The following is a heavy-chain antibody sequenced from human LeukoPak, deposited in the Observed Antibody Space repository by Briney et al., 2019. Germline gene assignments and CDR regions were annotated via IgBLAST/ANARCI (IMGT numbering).Heavy chain of an antibody. CDR2: IIPIFGTA. J-gene: IGHJ4*02. CDR3: ARGSSSGYYFALHLFDY. Sequence: ASVKVSCKASGGTFSSYAISWARQAPGQGLEWMGGIIPIFGTANYAQKFQGRVTITADESTSTAYMELSSLRSEDTAVYYCARGSSSGYYFALHLFDYWGQGTLVTVSS. D-gene: IGHD3-22*01. V-gene: IGHV1-69*13. CDR1: GGTFSSYA.